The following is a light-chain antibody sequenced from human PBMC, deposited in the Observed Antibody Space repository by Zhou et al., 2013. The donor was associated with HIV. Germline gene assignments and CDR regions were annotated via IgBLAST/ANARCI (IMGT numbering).Light chain of an antibody. CDR2: ATS. CDR3: QLYGRLYT. V-gene: IGKV3-20*01. CDR1: YGH. Sequence: ESVLTQSPGTLSLSPGETASLSCTAASYGHMTWYQKRPGQPPKLLIFATSKRASGIPDRFSGSQFGKQYTLTISRLEPEDFAVYYCQLYGRLYTFGQGTKLEIK. J-gene: IGKJ2*01.